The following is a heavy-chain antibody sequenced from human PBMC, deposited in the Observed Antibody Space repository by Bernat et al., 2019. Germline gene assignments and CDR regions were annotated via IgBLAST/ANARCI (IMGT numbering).Heavy chain of an antibody. J-gene: IGHJ4*01. V-gene: IGHV3-7*04. CDR2: INQDGSEK. CDR3: AGVDY. CDR1: GFTFSSYW. Sequence: EVQLVESGGGLVQPGGSLRLSCAGSGFTFSSYWMNWFRQAPGKGLEWVANINQDGSEKYFGDSGKGRFTITRDNAKNSVYLQVNSREAEDTALYYCAGVDYWGQGTLVTVSS.